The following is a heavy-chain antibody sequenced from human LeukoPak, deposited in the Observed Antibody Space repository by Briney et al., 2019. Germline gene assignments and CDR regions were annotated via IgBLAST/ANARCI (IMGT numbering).Heavy chain of an antibody. J-gene: IGHJ4*02. D-gene: IGHD6-19*01. Sequence: QTGGSLRLSCAASGFTFSSYAMSWVRQAPGKGLEWVSGFSGSGDSTYYAHSVKGRFTISRDNSKNTLHLQMKGLRAEDTAIYYCAKGAVASLIFKPYYSDYWGQGTLVTVSS. V-gene: IGHV3-23*01. CDR1: GFTFSSYA. CDR3: AKGAVASLIFKPYYSDY. CDR2: FSGSGDST.